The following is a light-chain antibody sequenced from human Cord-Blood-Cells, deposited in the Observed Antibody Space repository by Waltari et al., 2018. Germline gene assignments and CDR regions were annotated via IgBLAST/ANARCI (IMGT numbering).Light chain of an antibody. V-gene: IGLV2-23*01. J-gene: IGLJ2*01. Sequence: QSALTQPASVSGSPGQSITISCTGTSSDVGSYNLVSWYRQHTGKAPKLMIYEGSKRPSGVSNRFSGSKSGNTASRTISRLQSEDEADYYCCSYAGSSTVVFGGGTKLTVL. CDR1: SSDVGSYNL. CDR3: CSYAGSSTVV. CDR2: EGS.